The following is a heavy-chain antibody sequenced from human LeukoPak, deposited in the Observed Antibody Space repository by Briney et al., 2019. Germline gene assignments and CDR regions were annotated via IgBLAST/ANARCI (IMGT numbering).Heavy chain of an antibody. Sequence: GGSLRLSCAASGFSFSYYGMHWVRQAPGKGLEWVANIKQDGSEKYYVDSVKGRFTISRDNAKNSLYLQMNSLRAEDTAVYYCARLEGAARPIYYFDYWGQGTLVTVSS. V-gene: IGHV3-7*01. CDR3: ARLEGAARPIYYFDY. D-gene: IGHD6-6*01. J-gene: IGHJ4*02. CDR2: IKQDGSEK. CDR1: GFSFSYYG.